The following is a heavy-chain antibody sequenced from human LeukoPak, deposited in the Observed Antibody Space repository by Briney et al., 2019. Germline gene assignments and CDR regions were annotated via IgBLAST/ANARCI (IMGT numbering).Heavy chain of an antibody. CDR3: ARDGPYNWNYIDY. V-gene: IGHV3-33*01. CDR1: GFTFSSYG. CDR2: IWYDGSNK. D-gene: IGHD1-20*01. Sequence: PGGSLRLSCAASGFTFSSYGMHWLRQAPGKGLEWVAVIWYDGSNKYYADSVKGRFTISRDNSKNTLYLQMNSLRAEDTAVYYCARDGPYNWNYIDYWGQGTLVTVSS. J-gene: IGHJ4*02.